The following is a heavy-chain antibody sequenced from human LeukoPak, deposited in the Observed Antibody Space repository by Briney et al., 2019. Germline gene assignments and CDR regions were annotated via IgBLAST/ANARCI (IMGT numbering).Heavy chain of an antibody. Sequence: SETLSFTCTVSGGSISSSSYYWGWIRQPPGKGLEWIGSIYYSGSTYYNPSLKSRVTISVDTSKNQFSLKLSSVTAADTAVYYCASGYGVYYDSSGYAVDYWGQGTLVTVSS. CDR1: GGSISSSSYY. V-gene: IGHV4-39*01. D-gene: IGHD3-22*01. CDR3: ASGYGVYYDSSGYAVDY. CDR2: IYYSGST. J-gene: IGHJ4*02.